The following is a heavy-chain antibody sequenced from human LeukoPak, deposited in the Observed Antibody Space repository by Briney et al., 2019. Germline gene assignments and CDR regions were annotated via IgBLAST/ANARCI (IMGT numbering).Heavy chain of an antibody. Sequence: PGGSLRLSCAASGFTFSSYAMHWVRQAPGKGLEWVAVISYDGSNKYYADSVKGRFTISRDNSKNTLYLQMNSLRAEDTAVYYCARPMVRGGGPESNYFDYWGQGTLVTVSS. D-gene: IGHD3-10*01. J-gene: IGHJ4*02. V-gene: IGHV3-30-3*01. CDR1: GFTFSSYA. CDR3: ARPMVRGGGPESNYFDY. CDR2: ISYDGSNK.